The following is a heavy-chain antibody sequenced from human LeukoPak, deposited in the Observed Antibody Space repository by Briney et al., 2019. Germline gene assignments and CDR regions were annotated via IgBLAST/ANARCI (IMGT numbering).Heavy chain of an antibody. V-gene: IGHV4-61*02. D-gene: IGHD6-13*01. J-gene: IGHJ3*02. CDR1: RGSISSSGNYY. CDR3: ARHPSWYNAFDI. Sequence: PSQTLSLTCTVSRGSISSSGNYYWSWIRQPAGKGLEWVGRIYNNGSTNYNPSLKSRVTISVDTSKIQFSLKLSSVTAADTAVYYCARHPSWYNAFDIWGQGTMVTVSS. CDR2: IYNNGST.